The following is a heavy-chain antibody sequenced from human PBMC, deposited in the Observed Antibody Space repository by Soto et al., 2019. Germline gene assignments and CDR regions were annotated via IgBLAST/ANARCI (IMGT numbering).Heavy chain of an antibody. J-gene: IGHJ4*02. CDR1: GFTFSSYA. V-gene: IGHV3-30-3*01. D-gene: IGHD6-19*01. CDR2: ISYDGSNK. Sequence: QVQLVESGGGVVQPGRSLRLSCAASGFTFSSYAMHWVRQAPGKGLEWVAVISYDGSNKYYADSVKGRFTISRDNSKNTLYLQMNSLRAEDTAVYYCARGPPIDSSDWYRGDYWGQRTLVTVSS. CDR3: ARGPPIDSSDWYRGDY.